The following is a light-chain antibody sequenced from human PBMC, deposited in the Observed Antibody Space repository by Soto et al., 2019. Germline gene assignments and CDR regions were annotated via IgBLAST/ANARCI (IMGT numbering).Light chain of an antibody. V-gene: IGLV1-40*01. CDR3: QSYDSSVTLRV. CDR1: SSNIGAGYD. J-gene: IGLJ1*01. CDR2: GNS. Sequence: QAVVTQPPSVSGAPGQRVTISCTGSSSNIGAGYDVHWYQQLPGTAPKLLIYGNSNRPSGVPDRFSGSKSGTSASLAITGLQAEDEADYYCQSYDSSVTLRVFGTGTKVTVL.